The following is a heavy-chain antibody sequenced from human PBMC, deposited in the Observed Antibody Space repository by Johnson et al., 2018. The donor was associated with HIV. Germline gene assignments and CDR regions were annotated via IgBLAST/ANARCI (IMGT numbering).Heavy chain of an antibody. Sequence: VQLVESGGGLVQPGGSLRLSCAASGFTFSSNYMSWVRQAPGKGLEWVSVIYSGGSTFYADSVKGRFTISRDNSKNTLYLQMNSLRAEDTAVYYCARDRRITIFGSGRAVQSNDAFDIWGQGTMVTVSS. J-gene: IGHJ3*02. CDR3: ARDRRITIFGSGRAVQSNDAFDI. CDR1: GFTFSSNY. V-gene: IGHV3-66*02. D-gene: IGHD3-3*01. CDR2: IYSGGST.